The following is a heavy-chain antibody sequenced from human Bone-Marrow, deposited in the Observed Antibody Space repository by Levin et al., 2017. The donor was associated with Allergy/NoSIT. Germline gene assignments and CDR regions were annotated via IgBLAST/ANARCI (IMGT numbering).Heavy chain of an antibody. D-gene: IGHD3-10*01. CDR2: INAGNGNT. V-gene: IGHV1-3*01. J-gene: IGHJ4*02. Sequence: ASVKVSCKASGYTFTSYAMHWVRQAPGQRLEWMGWINAGNGNTKYSQKFQGRVTITRDTSASTAYMELSSLRSEDTAVYYCARSSLITMVRGVIMTPGYFDYWGQGTLVTVSS. CDR1: GYTFTSYA. CDR3: ARSSLITMVRGVIMTPGYFDY.